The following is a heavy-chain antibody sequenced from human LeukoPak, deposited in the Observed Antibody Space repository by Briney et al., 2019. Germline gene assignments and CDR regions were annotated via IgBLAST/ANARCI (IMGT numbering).Heavy chain of an antibody. J-gene: IGHJ4*02. D-gene: IGHD3-22*01. CDR1: GFTFSSYA. V-gene: IGHV3-23*01. CDR3: AKAPPGYYYDSSGYSDY. CDR2: ISGSGGST. Sequence: GGSLRLSCAASGFTFSSYAMSWVRQAPGKGLEWVSAISGSGGSTYYADSVKGRFTISRDNSKNTLYLQMNSLSAEDTAVYYCAKAPPGYYYDSSGYSDYWGQGTLVTVSS.